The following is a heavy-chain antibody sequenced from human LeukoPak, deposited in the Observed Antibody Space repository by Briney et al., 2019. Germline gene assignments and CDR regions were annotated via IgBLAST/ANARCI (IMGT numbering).Heavy chain of an antibody. V-gene: IGHV4-30-2*01. J-gene: IGHJ4*02. CDR2: IYHSGST. CDR1: GGSISSGGYY. CDR3: ARDGGDCSSTSCSFTDY. D-gene: IGHD2-2*01. Sequence: SETLSLTCTVSGGSISSGGYYWSWIRQPPGKGLEWIGYIYHSGSTYYNPSLKSRVTISVDRSKNQFSLKLSSVTAADTAVYYCARDGGDCSSTSCSFTDYWGQGTLVTVSS.